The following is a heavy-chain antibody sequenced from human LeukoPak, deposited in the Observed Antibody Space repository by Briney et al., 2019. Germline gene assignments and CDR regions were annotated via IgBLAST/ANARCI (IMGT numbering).Heavy chain of an antibody. CDR1: GFTVSSNY. CDR2: IYSGGSI. J-gene: IGHJ4*02. CDR3: ARGAAVAGGYYYFDY. Sequence: PGGSLRLSCVASGFTVSSNYMNWVRQAPGKGLEWVSVIYSGGSIYYADSVKGRFTISRDNAKNSLYLQMNSLRAEDTAVYYCARGAAVAGGYYYFDYWGQGTLVTVSS. V-gene: IGHV3-66*01. D-gene: IGHD6-19*01.